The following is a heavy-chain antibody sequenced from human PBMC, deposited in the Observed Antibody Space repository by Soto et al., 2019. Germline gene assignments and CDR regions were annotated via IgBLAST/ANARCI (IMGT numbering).Heavy chain of an antibody. V-gene: IGHV3-30-3*01. CDR1: GFTFSSYA. CDR2: ISYDGSNK. CDR3: ARERDGGNALFDY. Sequence: GGSLRLSCAASGFTFSSYAMHWVRQAPGKGLEWVAVISYDGSNKYYADSVKGRFTISRDNSKNTLYLQMNSLRAEDTAVYYCARERDGGNALFDYWGQGTLVTVS. J-gene: IGHJ4*02. D-gene: IGHD2-15*01.